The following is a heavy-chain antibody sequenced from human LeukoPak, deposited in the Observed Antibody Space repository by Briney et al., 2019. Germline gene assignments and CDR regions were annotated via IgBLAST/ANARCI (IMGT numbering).Heavy chain of an antibody. CDR2: FYYSGTT. Sequence: PSETLSLTCTVSGGSISSSSYYWGWIRQPPGKGLGWIGSFYYSGTTYYNPSLKSRVTISVDTSKNQFSLRLNSVTAADAAVYHCAIHTACRIVFYDFGGGGTLVTVSS. CDR1: GGSISSSSYY. J-gene: IGHJ4*02. V-gene: IGHV4-39*01. CDR3: AIHTACRIVFYDF. D-gene: IGHD2-21*01.